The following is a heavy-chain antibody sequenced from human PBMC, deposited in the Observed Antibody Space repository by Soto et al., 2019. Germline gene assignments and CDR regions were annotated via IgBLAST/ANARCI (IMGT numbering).Heavy chain of an antibody. CDR3: EKEDYYGSGSYYNELGYYFDY. CDR2: ISYDGSNK. J-gene: IGHJ4*02. V-gene: IGHV3-30*18. Sequence: QVQLVESGGGVVQPGRSLRLSCAASGFTFSSYGMHWVRQAPGKGLEWVAVISYDGSNKYYADSVKGRFTISRDNSKNTLYLQMNSLRAEDTAVYYCEKEDYYGSGSYYNELGYYFDYWGQGTLVTVSS. D-gene: IGHD3-10*01. CDR1: GFTFSSYG.